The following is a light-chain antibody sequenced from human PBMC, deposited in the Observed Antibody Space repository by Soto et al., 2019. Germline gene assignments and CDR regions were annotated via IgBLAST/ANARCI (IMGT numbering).Light chain of an antibody. CDR2: DAS. Sequence: EIVLTQSPATLSLSPGERATLSCRASQSVSSYLAWYQQKPGQAPRLLIYDASNRATGIPARFSGSGFGTDFTLTISSLEPEDFAVYYCQQRSNWPATFGGGTKVEIK. V-gene: IGKV3-11*01. J-gene: IGKJ4*01. CDR3: QQRSNWPAT. CDR1: QSVSSY.